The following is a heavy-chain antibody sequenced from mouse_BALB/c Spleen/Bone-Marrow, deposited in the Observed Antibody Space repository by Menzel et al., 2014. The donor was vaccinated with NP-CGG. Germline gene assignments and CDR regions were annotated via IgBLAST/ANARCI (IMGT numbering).Heavy chain of an antibody. J-gene: IGHJ2*01. CDR1: GYTFTDYN. CDR2: IYPYNGGT. D-gene: IGHD1-1*01. Sequence: VQLKESGPELVKPGASVKISCKASGYTFTDYNMHWVKQSHGKSLEWIGYIYPYNGGTDYNQKFKSKATLTVDNSSSTAYMELRSLTSXXSXVXXCARDYGSNYWGQGTTLTVSS. V-gene: IGHV1S29*02. CDR3: ARDYGSNY.